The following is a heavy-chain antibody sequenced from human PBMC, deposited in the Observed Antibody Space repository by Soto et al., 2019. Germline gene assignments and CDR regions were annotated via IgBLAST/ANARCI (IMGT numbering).Heavy chain of an antibody. Sequence: GGSLRLSCAASGFTFSSYAMSWVRQAPGKGLEWVSAISGSGGSTYYADSVKGRFTISRDNSKNTLYLQMNSLRAEDTAVYYCAKNYDILTGFEFENWFDPWGQGTLVTVSS. CDR1: GFTFSSYA. V-gene: IGHV3-23*01. D-gene: IGHD3-9*01. J-gene: IGHJ5*02. CDR3: AKNYDILTGFEFENWFDP. CDR2: ISGSGGST.